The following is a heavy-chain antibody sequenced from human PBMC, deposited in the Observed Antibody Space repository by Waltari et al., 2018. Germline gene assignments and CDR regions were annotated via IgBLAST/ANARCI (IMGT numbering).Heavy chain of an antibody. CDR3: ARGAGGIEGAFDY. D-gene: IGHD2-8*02. Sequence: QVQLQESGPGLVKPSGTLSLTCAVSGGSISRSHWLRWVRQPPGKGLEWIGAIYHSGNTNYNPSLKSRVTISVDKSKNQFSLKLSSVTAADTAVYYCARGAGGIEGAFDYWGQGTLVTVSS. CDR2: IYHSGNT. V-gene: IGHV4-4*02. CDR1: GGSISRSHW. J-gene: IGHJ4*02.